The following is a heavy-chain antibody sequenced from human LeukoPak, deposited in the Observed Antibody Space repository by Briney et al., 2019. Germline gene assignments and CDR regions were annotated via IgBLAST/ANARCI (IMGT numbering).Heavy chain of an antibody. Sequence: PGGSLRLSCAASGFTFDDCAMHWVRQAPGKGLEWVSGISWNSGDIGYADSVKGRFTISRDNAKNSLYLQMNSLRAEDTALYYCAKVRGYSYGSFDYWGQGTLVTVSS. J-gene: IGHJ4*02. V-gene: IGHV3-9*01. CDR2: ISWNSGDI. CDR3: AKVRGYSYGSFDY. CDR1: GFTFDDCA. D-gene: IGHD5-18*01.